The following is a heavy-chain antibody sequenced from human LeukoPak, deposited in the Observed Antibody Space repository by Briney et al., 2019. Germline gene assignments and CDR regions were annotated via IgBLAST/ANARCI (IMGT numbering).Heavy chain of an antibody. D-gene: IGHD2/OR15-2a*01. V-gene: IGHV4-34*01. CDR3: ARVKLSYFDY. J-gene: IGHJ4*02. CDR1: GGSFSGYY. Sequence: KASETLSLTCAVYGGSFSGYYWSWIRQPPGKGLEWIGEINHSGSTNYNPSLKSRVTISVDTSKNQFSLKLSSVTAADTAVYYCARVKLSYFDYWGQGTLVTVSS. CDR2: INHSGST.